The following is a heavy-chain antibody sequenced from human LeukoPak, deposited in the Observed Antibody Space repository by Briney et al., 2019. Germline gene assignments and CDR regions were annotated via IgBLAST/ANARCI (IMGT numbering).Heavy chain of an antibody. J-gene: IGHJ1*01. D-gene: IGHD6-19*01. CDR2: IYTSGTT. V-gene: IGHV4-4*07. Sequence: PSETLSLTCTVSGGSISSYYWSWIRQPAGKGLEWIGRIYTSGTTNYNPSLKSRVTMSVDTSKNQFSLKLSSVTAADTAVYYCARDFSSGWYQGPEYFQHWGQGTLVTVSS. CDR1: GGSISSYY. CDR3: ARDFSSGWYQGPEYFQH.